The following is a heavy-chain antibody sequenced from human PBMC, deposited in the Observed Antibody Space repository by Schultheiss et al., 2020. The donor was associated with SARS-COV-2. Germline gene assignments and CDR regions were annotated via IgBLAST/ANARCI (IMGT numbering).Heavy chain of an antibody. V-gene: IGHV1-2*02. CDR2: VIPKSGGT. D-gene: IGHD6-13*01. CDR3: ANLIYSSSWYWADY. CDR1: GYTFTSYY. Sequence: ASVKVSCKASGYTFTSYYMYWVRQAPGQGLEWMGWVIPKSGGTTYAQKFQGRVTMTRDTSISTAYMELSRLRSDDTAVYYCANLIYSSSWYWADYWGQGTLVTVSS. J-gene: IGHJ4*02.